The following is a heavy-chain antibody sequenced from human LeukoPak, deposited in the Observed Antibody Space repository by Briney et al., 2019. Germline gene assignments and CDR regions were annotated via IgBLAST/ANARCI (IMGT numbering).Heavy chain of an antibody. Sequence: PSETLSHTCTVSGASISSYYYNWIRQTAGRGLEWIGRLYISGSTDYNPSLKSRVTISVDTSNNQFSLNLNSVTAADTAVYFCARDLSGSLYFDYWGQGVLVTVSS. D-gene: IGHD3-10*01. J-gene: IGHJ4*02. CDR3: ARDLSGSLYFDY. CDR1: GASISSYY. CDR2: LYISGST. V-gene: IGHV4-4*07.